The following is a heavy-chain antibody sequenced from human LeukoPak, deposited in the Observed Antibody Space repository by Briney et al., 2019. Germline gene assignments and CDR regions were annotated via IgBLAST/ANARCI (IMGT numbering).Heavy chain of an antibody. CDR2: INHSGST. V-gene: IGHV4-34*01. CDR1: GGSFSGYY. J-gene: IGHJ5*02. CDR3: ARRPYYGSGSYYNVWWFDP. D-gene: IGHD3-10*01. Sequence: SETLSLTCAVYGGSFSGYYWSWIRQPPGKGLEWIGEINHSGSTNYNPSLKSRVTISVDTSKNQFSLRLSSVTAADTAVYYCARRPYYGSGSYYNVWWFDPSGQGTLVTVSS.